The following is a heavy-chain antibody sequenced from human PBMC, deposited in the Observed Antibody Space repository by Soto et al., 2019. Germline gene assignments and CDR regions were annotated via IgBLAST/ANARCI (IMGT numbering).Heavy chain of an antibody. CDR1: GYPVTAYY. D-gene: IGHD3-3*01. J-gene: IGHJ3*02. V-gene: IGHV1-2*02. CDR2: INPATGAA. CDR3: ARGGGVGVAGSAAFDM. Sequence: QLHLVQSGAVVKKPGASVTVSCSASGYPVTAYYMHWVRQAPGRGLEWMGGINPATGAAKYTQTFQGRGTLARGPSTRTGLMGLGGLNSEDTAGFYWARGGGVGVAGSAAFDMWGQGTLVTVSS.